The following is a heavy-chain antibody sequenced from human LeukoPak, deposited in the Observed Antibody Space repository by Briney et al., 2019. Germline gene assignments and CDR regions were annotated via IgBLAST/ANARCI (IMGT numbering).Heavy chain of an antibody. CDR3: ARDPGGEVPFDY. CDR1: GGSISSGSYY. D-gene: IGHD1-14*01. CDR2: IYTSGST. V-gene: IGHV4-61*02. Sequence: SETLSLTCTVSGGSISSGSYYWSWIRQPAGKGLEWIGRIYTSGSTNYNPSLKSRVTISVDTSKNQFSLKLSSVTAADTAVYYCARDPGGEVPFDYWGQGTLVTVSS. J-gene: IGHJ4*02.